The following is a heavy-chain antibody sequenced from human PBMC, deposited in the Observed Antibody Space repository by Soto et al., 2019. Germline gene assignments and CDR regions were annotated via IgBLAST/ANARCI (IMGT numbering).Heavy chain of an antibody. CDR3: ARVHHFGVIED. J-gene: IGHJ4*02. Sequence: TLSLTCAVSGDSINSGVYSWSWIRLPLGKGLEWIGYIYHNGATQYNPSLKSRVTISVDRSKNQFSLKLSSVTAADTAVYYCARVHHFGVIEDWGPGTLVTVSS. V-gene: IGHV4-30-2*01. CDR1: GDSINSGVYS. CDR2: IYHNGAT. D-gene: IGHD3-3*01.